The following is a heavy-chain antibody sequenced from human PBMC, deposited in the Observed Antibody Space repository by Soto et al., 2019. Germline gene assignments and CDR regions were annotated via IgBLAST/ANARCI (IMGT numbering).Heavy chain of an antibody. CDR2: LYYSGST. CDR3: ARGDPLLWFGEKVYYGMDV. D-gene: IGHD3-10*01. J-gene: IGHJ6*02. Sequence: QVQLQESGPGLVKPSETLSLTCTVSGGSISSYYWSWIRQPPGKGLEWIGYLYYSGSTNYNPSLKSRVTLSVDTSKNQFSLKLSSVTAADTAVYYCARGDPLLWFGEKVYYGMDVWGQGTTVTVSS. CDR1: GGSISSYY. V-gene: IGHV4-59*01.